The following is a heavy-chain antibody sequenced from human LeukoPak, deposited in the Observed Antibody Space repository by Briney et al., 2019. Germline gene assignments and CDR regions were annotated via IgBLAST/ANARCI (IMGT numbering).Heavy chain of an antibody. D-gene: IGHD6-19*01. Sequence: SETLSLTCTVSGVTINSYNWGWIRQSPGKGLEWIGYLLYTGSANYNPSLKSRVTISLDTSKNQFSLTLSSVTAADTAVYYCAKGVAVTGNWCFDLWGRGTLVTVSS. CDR1: GVTINSYN. CDR3: AKGVAVTGNWCFDL. CDR2: LLYTGSA. J-gene: IGHJ2*01. V-gene: IGHV4-59*01.